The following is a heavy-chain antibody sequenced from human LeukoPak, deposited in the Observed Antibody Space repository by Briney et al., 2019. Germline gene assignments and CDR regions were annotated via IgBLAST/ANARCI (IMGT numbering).Heavy chain of an antibody. CDR2: TSAYNGNT. CDR3: TRGRADV. Sequence: ASGKVSCKASGYNFISSSITWVRQAPGQGLEWMGWTSAYNGNTNYTQKFHGRVTLTTDISTNTANLELRNLRSDDTATYYCTRGRADVWGQGTTVSVS. CDR1: GYNFISSS. J-gene: IGHJ6*02. V-gene: IGHV1-18*01.